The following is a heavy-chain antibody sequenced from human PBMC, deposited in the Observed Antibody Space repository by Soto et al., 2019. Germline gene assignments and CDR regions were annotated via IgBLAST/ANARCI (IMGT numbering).Heavy chain of an antibody. J-gene: IGHJ3*02. D-gene: IGHD2-15*01. CDR1: GFTSDDYA. V-gene: IGHV3-9*02. CDR3: AKVVVAGHDAFDI. CDR2: ISWNSGSI. Sequence: EVQLVESGGGLVQPGRSLRLSCAASGFTSDDYAMHWVRQAPGKGLEWVSGISWNSGSIGYADSVKGRFTISRDNAKNSLYLQMNSLRAEDTALYYGAKVVVAGHDAFDIGGQGTMVTVSS.